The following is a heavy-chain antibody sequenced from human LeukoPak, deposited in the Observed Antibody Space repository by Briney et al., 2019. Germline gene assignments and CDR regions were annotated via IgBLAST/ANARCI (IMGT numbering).Heavy chain of an antibody. J-gene: IGHJ4*02. V-gene: IGHV3-7*01. CDR2: IKQDGSEK. CDR3: ARDRRLQLWSPAGFDY. CDR1: GFTFSSYW. D-gene: IGHD5-18*01. Sequence: GGSLRLSCAASGFTFSSYWMTWVRQAPGKGLECLANIKQDGSEKYYVDSVKGRFTISRDNAKNSLYLQMNSLRADDTAVYYCARDRRLQLWSPAGFDYWGQGTLVTASS.